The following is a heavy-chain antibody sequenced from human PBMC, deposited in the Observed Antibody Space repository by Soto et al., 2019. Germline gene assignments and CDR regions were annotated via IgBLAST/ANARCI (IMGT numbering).Heavy chain of an antibody. CDR3: ARHDSNYSPFDY. CDR1: GGSISSSSYY. J-gene: IGHJ4*02. D-gene: IGHD4-4*01. Sequence: SETLSLTCTVSGGSISSSSYYWGWIRQPPGKGLEWIGSIYYSGSTYYNPSLKSRVTISVDTSKNQFSLKLSSVTAADTAVYYCARHDSNYSPFDYWGQGTLVTVSS. CDR2: IYYSGST. V-gene: IGHV4-39*01.